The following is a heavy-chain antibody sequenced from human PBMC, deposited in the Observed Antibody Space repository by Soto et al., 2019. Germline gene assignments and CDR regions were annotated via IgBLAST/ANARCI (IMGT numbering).Heavy chain of an antibody. Sequence: PGGSLRLSCAASGFTFSSYEMNWVRQAPGKGLEWVSYISSSGSAIYYADSVKGRFTISRDNAKNSLYLQMNSLRAEDTADYYCARVYYGSGSYYNYFDYWGQGTLVTVSS. CDR1: GFTFSSYE. CDR2: ISSSGSAI. J-gene: IGHJ4*02. V-gene: IGHV3-48*03. D-gene: IGHD3-10*01. CDR3: ARVYYGSGSYYNYFDY.